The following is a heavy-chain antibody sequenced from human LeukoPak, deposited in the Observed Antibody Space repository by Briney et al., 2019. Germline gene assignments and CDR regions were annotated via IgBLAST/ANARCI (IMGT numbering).Heavy chain of an antibody. J-gene: IGHJ4*02. CDR3: ARGGSGSYYGGYYFDY. CDR2: IYYSGST. V-gene: IGHV4-59*01. D-gene: IGHD1-26*01. CDR1: GGSISSYY. Sequence: SETLSLTCTVSGGSISSYYWSWLRQPPGQGLAWIGYIYYSGSTNYNPSLKRRVTISVDTSKNPFSLQLSTVTAADTAVYYCARGGSGSYYGGYYFDYWGQGTLVTVSS.